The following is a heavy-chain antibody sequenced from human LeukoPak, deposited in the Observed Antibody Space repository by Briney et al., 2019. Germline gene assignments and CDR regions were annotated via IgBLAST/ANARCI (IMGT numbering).Heavy chain of an antibody. J-gene: IGHJ4*02. V-gene: IGHV3-21*01. CDR1: GFTFSSYA. D-gene: IGHD6-13*01. CDR3: ARDFWYSSSWYYFDY. CDR2: ISSSSSYI. Sequence: GGSLRLSCAASGFTFSSYAMNWVRQAPGKGLEWVSSISSSSSYIYYADSVKGRFTISRDNAKNSLYLQMNSLRAEDTAVYYCARDFWYSSSWYYFDYWGQGTLVTVSS.